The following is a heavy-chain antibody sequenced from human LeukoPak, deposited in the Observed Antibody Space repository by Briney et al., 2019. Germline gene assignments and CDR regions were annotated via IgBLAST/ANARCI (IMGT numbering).Heavy chain of an antibody. J-gene: IGHJ6*02. D-gene: IGHD5-18*01. CDR1: GYTFTDYY. V-gene: IGHV1-2*02. Sequence: ASVKVSCKASGYTFTDYYVHWVRQAPGQGLEWMGWINPNSDVTNYAQRFQGRVTLTRDTSISTAYMELKRLTSDDTAVYYCARVGIQLWLPSAYYYYGMDVWGQGTTVTVSS. CDR2: INPNSDVT. CDR3: ARVGIQLWLPSAYYYYGMDV.